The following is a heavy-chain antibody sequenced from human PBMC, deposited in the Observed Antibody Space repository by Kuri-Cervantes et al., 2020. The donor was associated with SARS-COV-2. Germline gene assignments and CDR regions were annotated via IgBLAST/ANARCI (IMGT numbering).Heavy chain of an antibody. D-gene: IGHD2-2*01. CDR3: ARDRVVPACYYYGMDV. J-gene: IGHJ6*02. V-gene: IGHV1-18*01. Sequence: ASVKVSCKASGYTFTSYGISRVRLAPGQGLEWMGWISAYNGNTIYAQKLQGRVTMTTDTSTSTAYMELRSLRSADTAVYYCARDRVVPACYYYGMDVWGQGTTVTVSS. CDR2: ISAYNGNT. CDR1: GYTFTSYG.